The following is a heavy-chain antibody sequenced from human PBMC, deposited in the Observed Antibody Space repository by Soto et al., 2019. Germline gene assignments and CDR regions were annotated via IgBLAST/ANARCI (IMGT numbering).Heavy chain of an antibody. V-gene: IGHV3-30*18. Sequence: QVQLVESGGGVVQPGRSLRLSCAASGFTFSSYGMHWVRQAPGKGLEWVAVISYDGSNKYYADSVKGRFTISRDNSKNTLYLQMNSLRAEDTAVYYCAKARDGYNPTDYWGQGTLVTVSS. J-gene: IGHJ4*02. CDR2: ISYDGSNK. CDR3: AKARDGYNPTDY. CDR1: GFTFSSYG. D-gene: IGHD5-12*01.